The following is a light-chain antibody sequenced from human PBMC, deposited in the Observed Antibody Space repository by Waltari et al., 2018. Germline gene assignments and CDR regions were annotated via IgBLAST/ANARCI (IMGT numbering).Light chain of an antibody. J-gene: IGLJ2*01. CDR1: ALPKQY. CDR3: QSADSSGTYEVV. V-gene: IGLV3-25*03. Sequence: SYELTQPPSVSVSPGQKARITCSGEALPKQYAYWYQQKPGQAPVLVIYKDSERPSGIPERFSGSSSGTTVTLTISGVQAEDEADYYCQSADSSGTYEVVFGGGTKLTVL. CDR2: KDS.